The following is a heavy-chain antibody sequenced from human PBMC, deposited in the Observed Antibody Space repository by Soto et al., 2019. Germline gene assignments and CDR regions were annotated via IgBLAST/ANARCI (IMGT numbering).Heavy chain of an antibody. J-gene: IGHJ4*02. CDR2: IDPRSGGT. Sequence: HVQLVQSGTEVKKPGASVRVSCMVSGYPFTTYYIHWGRQAPGQGLEWMGWIDPRSGGTVYEEKFQGRVTMTRDTSISTVYTALSGLTSDDTALYYCATDDYGIFPYWGQGSLVTVSS. V-gene: IGHV1-2*02. CDR3: ATDDYGIFPY. CDR1: GYPFTTYY. D-gene: IGHD3-10*01.